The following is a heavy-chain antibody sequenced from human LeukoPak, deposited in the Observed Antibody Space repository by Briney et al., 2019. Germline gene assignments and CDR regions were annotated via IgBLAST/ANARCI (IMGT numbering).Heavy chain of an antibody. D-gene: IGHD3-22*01. CDR2: IYYSGST. CDR3: ARHKYMIVVVSIDY. V-gene: IGHV4-39*01. CDR1: GGTISGSSYY. Sequence: SETLSLTCTVSGGTISGSSYYWGWIRQPPGKGLEWIGSIYYSGSTYYNPSLKSRVTISVDTSKNQFSLKLSSVTAADTAVYYCARHKYMIVVVSIDYWGQGTLVTVSS. J-gene: IGHJ4*02.